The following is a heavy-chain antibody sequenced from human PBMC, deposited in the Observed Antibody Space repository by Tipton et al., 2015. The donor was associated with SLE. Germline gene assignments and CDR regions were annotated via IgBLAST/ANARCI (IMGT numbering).Heavy chain of an antibody. CDR2: IYSSGNT. D-gene: IGHD3-10*01. CDR3: ATFDYTLGNYYNPHYFDY. Sequence: LRLSCTVSGGSISSSVYYWGWIRQPPGKGLEWIGNIYSSGNTYYTSSLKSRVTISVDVSKNHFSLKLTSVTAADTAVYYCATFDYTLGNYYNPHYFDYWGQGALVAVSP. J-gene: IGHJ4*02. CDR1: GGSISSSVYY. V-gene: IGHV4-39*07.